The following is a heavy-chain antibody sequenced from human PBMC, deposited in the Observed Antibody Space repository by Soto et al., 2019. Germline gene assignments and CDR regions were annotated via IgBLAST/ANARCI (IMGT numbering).Heavy chain of an antibody. J-gene: IGHJ6*02. CDR1: GFTFSSYA. D-gene: IGHD1-7*01. V-gene: IGHV3-30-3*01. Sequence: PGGSLRLSCAASGFTFSSYAMHWVRQAPGKGLEWVAVISYDGSNKYNADSVKGRFTVSRDNSKNTLYLQMNSLRAEDTAVYYCARDEGTGTTLDYYYGMDVWGQGTTVTVSS. CDR3: ARDEGTGTTLDYYYGMDV. CDR2: ISYDGSNK.